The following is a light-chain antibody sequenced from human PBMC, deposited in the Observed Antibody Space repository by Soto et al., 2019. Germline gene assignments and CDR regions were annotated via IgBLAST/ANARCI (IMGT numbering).Light chain of an antibody. CDR2: GAS. V-gene: IGKV3-15*01. Sequence: EIVLTQSPGTLSLSPGERATLSCRASQSVSSSNLAWYQQKPGQAPRPLIYGASTRATGIPARFSGSGSGTEFTLTISSLQSEDFAVYYCQQYNNWPPAFGQGTKVDI. CDR1: QSVSSSN. J-gene: IGKJ1*01. CDR3: QQYNNWPPA.